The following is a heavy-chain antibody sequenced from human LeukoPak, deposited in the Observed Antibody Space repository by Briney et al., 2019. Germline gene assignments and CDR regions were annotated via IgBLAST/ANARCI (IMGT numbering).Heavy chain of an antibody. D-gene: IGHD1-14*01. J-gene: IGHJ4*02. CDR2: IYHSGST. CDR1: GGSISSSNW. V-gene: IGHV4-4*02. Sequence: SGTLSLTCAVSGGSISSSNWWSWVRQPPGKGLEWIGEIYHSGSTNYNPSLKSRVTISVDTSKNQFSLKLSSVTAADTAVYYCAREASLRNYFDYWGQGTLVTVTS. CDR3: AREASLRNYFDY.